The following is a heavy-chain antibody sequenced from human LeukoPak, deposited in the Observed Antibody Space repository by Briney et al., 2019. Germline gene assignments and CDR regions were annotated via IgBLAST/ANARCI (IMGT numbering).Heavy chain of an antibody. CDR2: IRNSGGTT. V-gene: IGHV3-23*01. Sequence: GGSLRLSCVASGFTFSSYAMSWVRQAPGKGLEWVSMIRNSGGTTDYADSVKGRFTISRDTSRNTVYLQMNSLRAEDTAVYYCAIPYGSGSYYIPFDYWGQGTLVTVSS. D-gene: IGHD3-10*01. CDR1: GFTFSSYA. CDR3: AIPYGSGSYYIPFDY. J-gene: IGHJ4*02.